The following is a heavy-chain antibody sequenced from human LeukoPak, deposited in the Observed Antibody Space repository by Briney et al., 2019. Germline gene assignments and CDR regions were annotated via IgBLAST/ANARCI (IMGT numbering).Heavy chain of an antibody. CDR3: AKVGSYGSLDY. V-gene: IGHV3-30*18. CDR1: GFTFSSYG. D-gene: IGHD3-10*01. Sequence: GRSLRLSCAASGFTFSSYGMHWVRQAPGKGLEWVAVISYDGSNKYYADFVKGRFTISRDNSKNTLYLQMNSLRAEDTAVYYCAKVGSYGSLDYWGQGTLVTVSS. J-gene: IGHJ4*02. CDR2: ISYDGSNK.